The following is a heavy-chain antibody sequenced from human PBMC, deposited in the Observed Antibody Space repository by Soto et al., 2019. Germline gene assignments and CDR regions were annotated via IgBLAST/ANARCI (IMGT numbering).Heavy chain of an antibody. Sequence: GSLRLSCAASGFTFSSYGMHWVRQAPGKGLEWVSSISSSSSYIYYADSVKGRFTISRDNAKNSLYLQMNSLRAEDTAVYYCARDLSFGVAVDWFDPWGQGTLVTVSA. D-gene: IGHD6-19*01. J-gene: IGHJ5*02. CDR3: ARDLSFGVAVDWFDP. CDR2: ISSSSSYI. V-gene: IGHV3-21*01. CDR1: GFTFSSYG.